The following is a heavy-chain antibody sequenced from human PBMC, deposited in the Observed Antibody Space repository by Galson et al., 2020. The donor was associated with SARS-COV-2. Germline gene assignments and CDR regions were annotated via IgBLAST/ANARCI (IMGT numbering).Heavy chain of an antibody. CDR1: GYTFTSYD. D-gene: IGHD3-22*01. V-gene: IGHV1-58*02. J-gene: IGHJ6*02. CDR2: IVVGSGNT. Sequence: SVKVSCKASGYTFTSYDINWVRQATGQGLEWIGWIVVGSGNTNYAQKFQERVTITRDMSTSTAYMELSSLRSEDTAVYYCAANRMGSSGYYSSYYYYGMDVWGQGTTVTVSS. CDR3: AANRMGSSGYYSSYYYYGMDV.